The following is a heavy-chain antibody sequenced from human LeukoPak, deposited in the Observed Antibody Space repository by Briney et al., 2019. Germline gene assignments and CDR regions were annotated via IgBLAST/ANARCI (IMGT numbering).Heavy chain of an antibody. Sequence: PSQTLSLTCTVSGGSISSGSYYWSWLRQPAGKGLEWIGRIYTSGSTFYNPSLNSRVTISVDTSKNQFSLRLNSVTAADTAVYYCARQRYNWNHAAYWGQGTLVTVSS. CDR1: GGSISSGSYY. J-gene: IGHJ4*02. CDR3: ARQRYNWNHAAY. V-gene: IGHV4-61*02. CDR2: IYTSGST. D-gene: IGHD1-14*01.